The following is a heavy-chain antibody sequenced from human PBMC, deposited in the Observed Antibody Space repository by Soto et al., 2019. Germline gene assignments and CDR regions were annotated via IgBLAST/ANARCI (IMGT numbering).Heavy chain of an antibody. CDR3: ARGGQWPPTRHFDP. J-gene: IGHJ5*02. D-gene: IGHD6-19*01. CDR2: ISAYNGDT. CDR1: GYIFSSYG. Sequence: GASVKVSCKTSGYIFSSYGISWVRQAPGQGLEWMGWISAYNGDTNSAQELQGRVTMTTDTSTSTAYMELRSLRSDDTAVYYCARGGQWPPTRHFDPWGQGTLVTSPQ. V-gene: IGHV1-18*01.